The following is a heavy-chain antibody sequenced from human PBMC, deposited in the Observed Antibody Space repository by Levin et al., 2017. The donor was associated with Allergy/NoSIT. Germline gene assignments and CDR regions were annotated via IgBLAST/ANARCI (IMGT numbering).Heavy chain of an antibody. V-gene: IGHV3-15*01. CDR3: TTDPTYSSSWYGKDY. Sequence: SGGSLRLSCAASGFTFSNAWMSWVRQAPGKGLEWVGRIKSKTDGGTTDYAAPVKGRFTISRDDSKNTLYLQMNSLKTEDTAVYYCTTDPTYSSSWYGKDYWGQGTLVTVSS. D-gene: IGHD6-13*01. CDR1: GFTFSNAW. CDR2: IKSKTDGGTT. J-gene: IGHJ4*02.